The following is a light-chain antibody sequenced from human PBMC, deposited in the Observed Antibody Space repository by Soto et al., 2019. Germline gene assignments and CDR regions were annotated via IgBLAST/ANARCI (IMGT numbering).Light chain of an antibody. J-gene: IGKJ4*02. Sequence: SWRDSQSVSSNLAWYQQKPGQAPRLLIYGASTRATGIPARFSGSGSGTEFTLSVSGLHSQVFALYRCQQDNTWPLKAFGGGTKVDIK. V-gene: IGKV3-15*01. CDR3: QQDNTWPLKA. CDR2: GAS. CDR1: QSVSSN.